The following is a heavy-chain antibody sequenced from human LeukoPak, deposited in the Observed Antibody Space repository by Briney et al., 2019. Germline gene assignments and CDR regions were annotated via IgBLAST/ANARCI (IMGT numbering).Heavy chain of an antibody. CDR1: GGIFSTYA. CDR2: IIPISGTA. CDR3: ARGPGRPTYYYYYMDV. D-gene: IGHD1-1*01. J-gene: IGHJ6*03. Sequence: SVKVSCKTSGGIFSTYAISWVRQAPGQGLELMGGIIPISGTAKYAQKFQDRVTITADESTSTAYMEMSSLRSEDTAVYYCARGPGRPTYYYYYMDVWGKGTTVTVSS. V-gene: IGHV1-69*13.